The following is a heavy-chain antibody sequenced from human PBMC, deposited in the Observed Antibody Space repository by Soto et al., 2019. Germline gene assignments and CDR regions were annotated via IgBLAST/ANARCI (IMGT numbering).Heavy chain of an antibody. CDR2: ISYDGTNK. CDR1: GFSFSISP. D-gene: IGHD7-27*01. J-gene: IGHJ4*02. V-gene: IGHV3-30-3*01. Sequence: QVQLVESGGGVVQPGRSLRLSCAASGFSFSISPMHWVRQAPGKGPEWVALISYDGTNKFYADSVKGRFTISRDNSKSPLYLQVDSLRTEDAAVYYCARDPKTSGGQHWAFNYFDSWGQGTLVTVYS. CDR3: ARDPKTSGGQHWAFNYFDS.